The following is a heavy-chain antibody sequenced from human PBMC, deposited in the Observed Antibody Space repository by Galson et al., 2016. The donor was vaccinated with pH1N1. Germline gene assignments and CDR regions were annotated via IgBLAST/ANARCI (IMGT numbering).Heavy chain of an antibody. Sequence: QSGAEVTKPGESLKISCKASGYSFTSQWIAWVRQVPGKGLEWVGVVNPGGSTIRYSPSFQGQVTISSDKSISTAHLQWISLRASDTAMYYCARQYDFGDYRGNAFDIWGQGTVVIVSS. D-gene: IGHD4-17*01. CDR2: VNPGGSTI. J-gene: IGHJ3*02. CDR3: ARQYDFGDYRGNAFDI. V-gene: IGHV5-51*03. CDR1: GYSFTSQW.